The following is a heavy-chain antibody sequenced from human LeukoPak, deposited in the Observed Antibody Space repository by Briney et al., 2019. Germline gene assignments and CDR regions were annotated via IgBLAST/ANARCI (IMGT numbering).Heavy chain of an antibody. V-gene: IGHV3-69-1*02. CDR2: ISSSSTI. J-gene: IGHJ4*02. Sequence: GGSLRLSCAASGFTFSDYCMNWVPQAPGKGLEWVSSISSSSTIYYADSVKGRFTISRDNAKNSLYLQMNSLRAEDTAVYYCARDPGWFRGGLHQYSNPPFDYWGQGTLVTVSS. CDR3: ARDPGWFRGGLHQYSNPPFDY. D-gene: IGHD4-11*01. CDR1: GFTFSDYC.